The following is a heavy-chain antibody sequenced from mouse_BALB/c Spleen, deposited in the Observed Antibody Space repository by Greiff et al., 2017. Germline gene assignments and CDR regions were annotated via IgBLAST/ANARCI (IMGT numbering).Heavy chain of an antibody. CDR1: GFTFSSYA. Sequence: EVMLVESGGGLVKPGGSLKLSCAASGFTFSSYAMSWVRQTPEKRLEWVATISSGGSYTYYPDSVKGRFTISRDNAKNTLYLQMSSLRSEDTAMYYCARRDGYYLYAMDYWGQGTSVTVSS. D-gene: IGHD2-3*01. J-gene: IGHJ4*01. V-gene: IGHV5-9-1*01. CDR3: ARRDGYYLYAMDY. CDR2: ISSGGSYT.